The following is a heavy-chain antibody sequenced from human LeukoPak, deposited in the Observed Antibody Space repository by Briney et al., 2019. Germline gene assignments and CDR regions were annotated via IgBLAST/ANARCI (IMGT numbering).Heavy chain of an antibody. D-gene: IGHD3-3*01. CDR2: INHSGST. V-gene: IGHV4-34*01. J-gene: IGHJ4*02. Sequence: SETLSLTYAVYGGSFSGYYWSWIRQPPGKGLEWIGEINHSGSTNYSPSLKSRVTISVDTSKNQFSLKLSSVTAADTAVYYCARVPLIDDLPSSFDYWGQGTLVTVSS. CDR3: ARVPLIDDLPSSFDY. CDR1: GGSFSGYY.